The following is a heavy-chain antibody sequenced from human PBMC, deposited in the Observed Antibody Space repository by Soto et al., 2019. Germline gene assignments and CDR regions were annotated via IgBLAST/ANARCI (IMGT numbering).Heavy chain of an antibody. Sequence: PSETLSLTCTVSGGSISSYYWSWIRQPPGKGLEWIGYIYYSGSTNYNPSLKSRVTISVDTSKNQFSLKLSSVTAADTAVYYCARHGYYNWFDPSGQGTLVTVSS. CDR3: ARHGYYNWFDP. CDR1: GGSISSYY. CDR2: IYYSGST. V-gene: IGHV4-59*08. J-gene: IGHJ5*02. D-gene: IGHD5-18*01.